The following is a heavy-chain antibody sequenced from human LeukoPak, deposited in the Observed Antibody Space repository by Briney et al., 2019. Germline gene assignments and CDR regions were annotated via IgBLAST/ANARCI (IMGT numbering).Heavy chain of an antibody. Sequence: GGSLRLSCAASGFTFSSYSMNWVRQAPGKGLEWVSSISSSSSYIYYADSVKGRFTISRDNAKNSLYLQMNSLRAEDTAVYYCAREVSGSYYLRYFDYGGQGTLVTVS. CDR3: AREVSGSYYLRYFDY. J-gene: IGHJ4*02. V-gene: IGHV3-21*01. D-gene: IGHD3-10*01. CDR1: GFTFSSYS. CDR2: ISSSSSYI.